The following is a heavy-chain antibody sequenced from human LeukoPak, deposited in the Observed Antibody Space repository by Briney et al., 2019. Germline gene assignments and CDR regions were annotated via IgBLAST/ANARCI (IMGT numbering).Heavy chain of an antibody. D-gene: IGHD5-18*01. CDR3: ARAVDTAMVYYYYYGMDV. J-gene: IGHJ6*02. CDR2: ISAYNGNT. Sequence: ASVKVSCKASGYTFTSYGISWVRQAPGQGLEWMGWISAYNGNTNYVQKLQGRVTMTTDTSTSTAYMELRSLRSDDTAVYYCARAVDTAMVYYYYYGMDVWGQGTTVTVSS. V-gene: IGHV1-18*01. CDR1: GYTFTSYG.